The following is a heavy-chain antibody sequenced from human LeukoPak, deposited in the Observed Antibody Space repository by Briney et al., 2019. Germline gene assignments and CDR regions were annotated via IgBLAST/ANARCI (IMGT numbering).Heavy chain of an antibody. CDR3: AKGPVDTAMGNYYYYYMDV. J-gene: IGHJ6*03. V-gene: IGHV3-9*01. D-gene: IGHD5-18*01. CDR1: GFTFSSYG. Sequence: GGSLRLSCAASGFTFSSYGMHWVRQAPGKGLEWVSGISWNSGSIGYADSVKGRFTISRDNAKNSLYLQMNSLRAEDTALYYCAKGPVDTAMGNYYYYYMDVWGKGTTVTVSS. CDR2: ISWNSGSI.